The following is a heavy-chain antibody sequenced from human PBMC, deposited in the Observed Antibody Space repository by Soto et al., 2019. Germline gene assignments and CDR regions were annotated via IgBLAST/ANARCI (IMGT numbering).Heavy chain of an antibody. Sequence: EVQLLESGGGLVQPGGSLRLSCAASGFTFSSYAMTWVRQAAGKGLEWVSGINGRGGRTNYADSVKGRFTIPRDNFKNTVYVEMNNLTAEDTAIYYCAKQRAWTVTTRIDIWGQGTRVTVSS. CDR1: GFTFSSYA. V-gene: IGHV3-23*01. J-gene: IGHJ3*02. CDR2: INGRGGRT. CDR3: AKQRAWTVTTRIDI. D-gene: IGHD4-17*01.